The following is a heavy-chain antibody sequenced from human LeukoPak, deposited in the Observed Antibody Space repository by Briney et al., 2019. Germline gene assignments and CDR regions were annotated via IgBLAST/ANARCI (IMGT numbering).Heavy chain of an antibody. CDR1: GGSFSGYY. CDR2: INHSGST. Sequence: SETLSLTCAVYGGSFSGYYWSWIRQPPGKGLEWIGEINHSGSTNYNPSLKSRVTISVDTSKNQFSLKLSPVTAADTAVYYCASGPSRYYYDSSGYYSWGQGTLVTVSS. V-gene: IGHV4-34*01. D-gene: IGHD3-22*01. CDR3: ASGPSRYYYDSSGYYS. J-gene: IGHJ4*02.